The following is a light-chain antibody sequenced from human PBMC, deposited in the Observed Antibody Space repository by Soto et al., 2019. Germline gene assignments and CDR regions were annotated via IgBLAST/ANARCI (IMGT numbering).Light chain of an antibody. CDR2: LEGSGSY. CDR3: ETWDSNIHWV. CDR1: SGHSSYI. J-gene: IGLJ3*02. Sequence: QSVLTQSSSASASLGSSVKLTCTLSSGHSSYIIAWHQQQPGKAPRYLMKLEGSGSYNKGSGAPDRFSGSSSGADRYLTISNLQFEEEADYYCETWDSNIHWVFGGGTKLTVL. V-gene: IGLV4-60*02.